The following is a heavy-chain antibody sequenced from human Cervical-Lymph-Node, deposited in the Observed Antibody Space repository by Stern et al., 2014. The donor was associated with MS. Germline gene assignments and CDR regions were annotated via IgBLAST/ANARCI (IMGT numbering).Heavy chain of an antibody. CDR2: IYWNDDR. CDR3: LHRISSYDFSGLDQ. V-gene: IGHV2-5*01. Sequence: TLKESGPTLVKPTQTLTLTCTFSGFSLTSGGVGVGWIRQPPGKALEWLAVIYWNDDRRYSPSLRSRLIITKDTSKNQVVLTMTNVDPVDTATYYCLHRISSYDFSGLDQWGQGILVTVSS. D-gene: IGHD3-3*01. J-gene: IGHJ4*02. CDR1: GFSLTSGGVG.